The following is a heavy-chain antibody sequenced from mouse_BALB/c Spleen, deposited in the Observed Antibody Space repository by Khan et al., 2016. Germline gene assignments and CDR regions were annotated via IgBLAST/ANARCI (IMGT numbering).Heavy chain of an antibody. J-gene: IGHJ2*01. CDR1: GFNIKDTY. Sequence: EVQLQESGAEFVKPGASVKLSCTASGFNIKDTYMYWVKQRPEQGLEWIGRIDPANGNSKYDPKFQGKATITAATSANTAHLQLSSLTPEDTANYYCARGNLGYWDQGTTLTVSS. V-gene: IGHV14-3*02. CDR3: ARGNLGY. CDR2: IDPANGNS.